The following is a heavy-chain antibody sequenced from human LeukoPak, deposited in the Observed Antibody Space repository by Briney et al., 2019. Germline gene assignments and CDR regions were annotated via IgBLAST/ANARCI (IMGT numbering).Heavy chain of an antibody. CDR3: AREGIAVAVSDY. J-gene: IGHJ4*02. Sequence: GASVKVSCKASGYTFTGYYMHWVRQAPGQGLEWMGWISAYNGNTNYAQKLQGRVTMTTDTSTSTAYMELRSLRSDDTAVYYCAREGIAVAVSDYWGQGTLVTVSS. CDR2: ISAYNGNT. V-gene: IGHV1-18*04. D-gene: IGHD6-19*01. CDR1: GYTFTGYY.